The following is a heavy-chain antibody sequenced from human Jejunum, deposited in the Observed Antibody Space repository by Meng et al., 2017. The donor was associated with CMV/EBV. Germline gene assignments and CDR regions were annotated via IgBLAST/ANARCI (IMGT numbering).Heavy chain of an antibody. CDR1: FRAYE. V-gene: IGHV3-48*03. Sequence: FRAYEINVVRQAQGKGLEWISYISRGGTFILYADSVQGRFTISRDNAKNSLYLQMNSLRVEDTAVYYCARDMYYVSSGFFGREDYWGQGTLVTVSS. D-gene: IGHD3-22*01. CDR2: ISRGGTFI. J-gene: IGHJ4*02. CDR3: ARDMYYVSSGFFGREDY.